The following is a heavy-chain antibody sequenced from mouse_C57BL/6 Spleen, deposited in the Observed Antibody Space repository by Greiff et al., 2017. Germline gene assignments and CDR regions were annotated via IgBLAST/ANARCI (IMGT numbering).Heavy chain of an antibody. J-gene: IGHJ2*01. CDR3: ARSGHYDFDY. CDR1: GYTFTSYW. Sequence: QVQLQQPGAELVKPGASVKLSCKASGYTFTSYWMHWVKKRPGQGLEWIGMIHPNSGSTNYNEKFKSKATLTVDKSSSTAYMQLSSLTSEDSAVYYCARSGHYDFDYWGQGTTLTVSS. CDR2: IHPNSGST. D-gene: IGHD1-2*01. V-gene: IGHV1-64*01.